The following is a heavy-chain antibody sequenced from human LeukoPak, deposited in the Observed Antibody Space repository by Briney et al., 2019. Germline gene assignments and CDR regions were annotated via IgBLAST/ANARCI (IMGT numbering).Heavy chain of an antibody. CDR3: ARDRWYGDYSGKYYFDY. V-gene: IGHV3-11*06. J-gene: IGHJ4*02. CDR1: GFTFSDYY. Sequence: PGGSLRLSYAASGFTFSDYYISWIRQAPGKGLEWVSYISSSSSYTNYADSVKGRFTISRDNAKNSLYLQMNSLRAEDTAVYYCARDRWYGDYSGKYYFDYWGQGTLVTVSS. CDR2: ISSSSSYT. D-gene: IGHD4-17*01.